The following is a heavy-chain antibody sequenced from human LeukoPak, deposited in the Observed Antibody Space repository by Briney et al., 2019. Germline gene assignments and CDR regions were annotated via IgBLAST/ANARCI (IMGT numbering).Heavy chain of an antibody. CDR2: MYHSGST. Sequence: SETLSLTCAVSGYSISSGYYWGWIRQPPGKGLEWIGSMYHSGSTYYNPSLKSRVTISVDTSENQFSLKLTSVTAADTAVYFRARHRLSTTSGYAFDYMDVWGKGTTVTVSS. CDR3: ARHRLSTTSGYAFDYMDV. D-gene: IGHD5-12*01. CDR1: GYSISSGYY. V-gene: IGHV4-38-2*01. J-gene: IGHJ6*03.